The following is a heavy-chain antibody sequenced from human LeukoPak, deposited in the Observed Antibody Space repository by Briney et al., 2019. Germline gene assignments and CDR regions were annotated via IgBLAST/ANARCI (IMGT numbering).Heavy chain of an antibody. Sequence: GVSLRLSCAASGFSFSTYAMNWVRQAPGKGLEWVAYNGSSGDTIYYADSVKGRFTISRDNAKNSLFLQMNSLREEDTAVYFCARKLALWGQGTLVTVSS. J-gene: IGHJ4*02. V-gene: IGHV3-48*02. CDR2: NGSSGDTI. CDR3: ARKLAL. CDR1: GFSFSTYA.